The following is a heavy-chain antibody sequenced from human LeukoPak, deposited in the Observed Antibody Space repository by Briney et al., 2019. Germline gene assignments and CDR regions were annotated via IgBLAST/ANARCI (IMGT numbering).Heavy chain of an antibody. Sequence: GGSLRLSCAASGFTFSTYWMTWVRQAPGKGLEWVANINQDGSEKHYVDSVKGRFTISRDNAKNSLYLQMNSLRAEDTAVYYCAWSYGAFSGPVAYWGQGTLVTLSS. D-gene: IGHD4-17*01. V-gene: IGHV3-7*01. CDR3: AWSYGAFSGPVAY. CDR1: GFTFSTYW. CDR2: INQDGSEK. J-gene: IGHJ4*02.